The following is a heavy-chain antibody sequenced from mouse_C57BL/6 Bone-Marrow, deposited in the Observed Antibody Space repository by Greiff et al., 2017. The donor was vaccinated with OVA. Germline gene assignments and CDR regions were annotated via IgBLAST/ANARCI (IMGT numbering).Heavy chain of an antibody. J-gene: IGHJ1*03. V-gene: IGHV5-9-1*02. Sequence: EVQLMESGEGLVKPGGSLKLSCAASGFTFSSYAMSWVRQTPEKRLEWVAYISSGGDYIYYADTVKGRFTISRDNARNTLYLQMSSLKSEDTAMYYCTRGDYYGKRYFDVWGTGTTVTVSS. D-gene: IGHD1-1*01. CDR2: ISSGGDYI. CDR1: GFTFSSYA. CDR3: TRGDYYGKRYFDV.